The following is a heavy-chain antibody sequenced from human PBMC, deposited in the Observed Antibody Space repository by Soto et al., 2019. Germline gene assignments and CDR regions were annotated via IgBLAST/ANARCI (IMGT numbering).Heavy chain of an antibody. Sequence: SETLSLTCTVSGGSISSYYWSWIRQPPGKGLEWIGYIYYSGSTNYNPSLKSRVTISVDTSKNQFSLKLSSVTAADTAVYYCARQSSGYCSGGSCYRFDPWGQGTLVTVSS. CDR3: ARQSSGYCSGGSCYRFDP. D-gene: IGHD2-15*01. CDR2: IYYSGST. CDR1: GGSISSYY. J-gene: IGHJ5*02. V-gene: IGHV4-59*01.